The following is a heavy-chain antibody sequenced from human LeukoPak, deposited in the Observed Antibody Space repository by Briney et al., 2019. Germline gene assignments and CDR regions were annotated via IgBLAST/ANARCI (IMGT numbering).Heavy chain of an antibody. V-gene: IGHV3-48*03. J-gene: IGHJ3*02. CDR3: ARYGDSSVYYSADAFDI. CDR1: RFTFSSYE. CDR2: IGTSDSST. Sequence: GGSLRLSCAASRFTFSSYEVNWVRQAPGKGLEWVSYIGTSDSSTYYADSVKGRFTISRDNAKNSLYLQMNSLRVEDTAVYYCARYGDSSVYYSADAFDIWGQGTMVTVSS. D-gene: IGHD3-22*01.